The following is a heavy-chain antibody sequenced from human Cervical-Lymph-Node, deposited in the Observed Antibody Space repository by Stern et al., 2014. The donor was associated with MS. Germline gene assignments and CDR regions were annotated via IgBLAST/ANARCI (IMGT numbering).Heavy chain of an antibody. D-gene: IGHD5-18*01. Sequence: VQLEESGPGLVKPSQTLSLTCIVSGGSISSGSFYWNWIRQPAGKGLEWIGRIYSSGRTNYNPYLKSRVTISGDTSKKQFSLKMIFMTAADTAVYYCARETGGYTYGDTDFFDYWGQGALVTVSS. J-gene: IGHJ4*02. CDR1: GGSISSGSFY. V-gene: IGHV4-61*02. CDR3: ARETGGYTYGDTDFFDY. CDR2: IYSSGRT.